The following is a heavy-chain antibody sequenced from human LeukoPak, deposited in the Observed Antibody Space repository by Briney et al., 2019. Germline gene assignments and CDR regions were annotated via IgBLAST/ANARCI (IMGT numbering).Heavy chain of an antibody. CDR2: INPNSGGA. CDR1: GYTFTGYY. V-gene: IGHV1-2*02. J-gene: IGHJ4*02. D-gene: IGHD2-2*01. CDR3: AREVGCSSTSCDDY. Sequence: ASVKVSCKASGYTFTGYYMHWVRQAPGQGLEWMGWINPNSGGANYAQKFQGRVTMTRDTSISTAYMELSRLRPDDTAVYYCAREVGCSSTSCDDYWGQGTLVTVSS.